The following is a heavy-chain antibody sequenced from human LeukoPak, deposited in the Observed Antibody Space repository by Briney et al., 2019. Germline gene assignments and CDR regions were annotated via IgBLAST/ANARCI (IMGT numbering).Heavy chain of an antibody. CDR3: ASYHDYGGNPDY. D-gene: IGHD4-23*01. J-gene: IGHJ4*02. Sequence: ASVKVSCKASVYTFTRYYMHWVRQAPGQGLEWMGRINPNSGGTNYAQKFQGRVTMTRDTSISTAYMELSRLRSDDTAVYYCASYHDYGGNPDYWGQGTLVTVSS. CDR2: INPNSGGT. V-gene: IGHV1-2*06. CDR1: VYTFTRYY.